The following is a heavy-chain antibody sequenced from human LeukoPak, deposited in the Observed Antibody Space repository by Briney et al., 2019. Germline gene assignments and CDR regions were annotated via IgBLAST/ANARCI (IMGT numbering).Heavy chain of an antibody. CDR3: AKYCSSTSCYTDY. CDR2: FDPEDGET. CDR1: GYTLTELS. V-gene: IGHV1-24*01. D-gene: IGHD2-2*02. Sequence: ASVKVSCKVSGYTLTELSMHWVRQAPGKGLEWMGGFDPEDGETIYAQKFQGRVTMTEDTSTDTAYMELSSLRSEDTAAYYCAKYCSSTSCYTDYWGQGTLVTVSS. J-gene: IGHJ4*02.